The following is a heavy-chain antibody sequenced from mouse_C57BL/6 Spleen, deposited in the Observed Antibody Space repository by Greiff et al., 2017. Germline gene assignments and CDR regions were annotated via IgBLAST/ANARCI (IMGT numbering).Heavy chain of an antibody. CDR1: GYAFSSYW. CDR2: IYPGDGDT. D-gene: IGHD1-1*01. Sequence: QVQLKQSGAELVKPGASVKISCKASGYAFSSYWMNWVKQRPGKGLEWIGQIYPGDGDTNYNGKFKGKATLTADKSSSTAYMQLSSLTSEDSAVYVCAREVPDYYGRGPTGSFDYWGQGTTLTVSS. V-gene: IGHV1-80*01. J-gene: IGHJ2*01. CDR3: AREVPDYYGRGPTGSFDY.